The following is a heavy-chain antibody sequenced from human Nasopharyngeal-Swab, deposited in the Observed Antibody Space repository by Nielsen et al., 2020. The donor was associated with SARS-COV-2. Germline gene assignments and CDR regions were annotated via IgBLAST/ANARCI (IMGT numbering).Heavy chain of an antibody. J-gene: IGHJ4*02. CDR1: GFTFSGSA. CDR3: TRDIDDYVWGSYFDY. D-gene: IGHD3-16*01. V-gene: IGHV3-73*01. CDR2: IRSKANSYAT. Sequence: GESLKISCAASGFTFSGSAMHWVRQASGKGLEWVGRIRSKANSYATAYAASVKGRFTISRDDSKNTAYLQMNSLKTEDTAVYYCTRDIDDYVWGSYFDYWGQGTLVTVSS.